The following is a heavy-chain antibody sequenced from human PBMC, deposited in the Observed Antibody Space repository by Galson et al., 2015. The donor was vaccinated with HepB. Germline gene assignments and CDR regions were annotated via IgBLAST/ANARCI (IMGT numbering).Heavy chain of an antibody. CDR2: IYSGGST. CDR3: ATAGGGFKRANYYDSSGYSDY. J-gene: IGHJ4*02. Sequence: SLRLSCAASGFTVSSNYMSWVRQAPGKGLEWVSVIYSGGSTYYADSVKGGFTISRDNSKNTLYLQMNSLRAEDTAMYYCATAGGGFKRANYYDSSGYSDYWGQGTLVTVSS. CDR1: GFTVSSNY. D-gene: IGHD3-22*01. V-gene: IGHV3-66*01.